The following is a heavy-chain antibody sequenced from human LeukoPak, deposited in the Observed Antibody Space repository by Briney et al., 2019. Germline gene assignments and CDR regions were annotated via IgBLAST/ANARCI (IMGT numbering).Heavy chain of an antibody. CDR3: VRGPYGASISNWFDP. D-gene: IGHD4/OR15-4a*01. CDR2: IYYSGST. CDR1: GGSISSYY. V-gene: IGHV4-59*01. J-gene: IGHJ5*02. Sequence: SETLSLTCTVSGGSISSYYWSWIRQPPGKGLEWIGYIYYSGSTNYNPSLKSRVTISVDTSKNQFSLKLKSVTAADTAVYYCVRGPYGASISNWFDPWGQGIPVTVSS.